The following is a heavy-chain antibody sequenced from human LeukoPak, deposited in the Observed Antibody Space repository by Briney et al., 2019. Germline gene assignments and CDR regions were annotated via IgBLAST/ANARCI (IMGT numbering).Heavy chain of an antibody. CDR1: GGSISSYY. CDR3: ARGAYSGYDWDY. V-gene: IGHV4-59*01. CDR2: IYYSGST. Sequence: PSETLSLTCTVSGGSISSYYWSWIRQPPGKGLEWIGYIYYSGSTNYNPSLKSRVTISVDTSKNQFPLKLGSVTAADTAVYYCARGAYSGYDWDYWGQGTLVTVSS. D-gene: IGHD5-12*01. J-gene: IGHJ4*02.